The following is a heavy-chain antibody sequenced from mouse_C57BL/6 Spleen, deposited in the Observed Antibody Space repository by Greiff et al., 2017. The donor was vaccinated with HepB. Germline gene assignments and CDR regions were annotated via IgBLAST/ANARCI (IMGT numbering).Heavy chain of an antibody. J-gene: IGHJ3*01. V-gene: IGHV14-3*01. CDR1: GFNIKNTY. CDR2: IDPANGNT. Sequence: VQLQQSVAELVRPGASVKFSCTASGFNIKNTYMHWVKQRPEQGLEWIGRIDPANGNTNYATKFQGKATLTADTSSNTDYLQLSSLTAEDAAIYSCAQTGSPACFAYWGQGTLVTVSA. D-gene: IGHD4-1*01. CDR3: AQTGSPACFAY.